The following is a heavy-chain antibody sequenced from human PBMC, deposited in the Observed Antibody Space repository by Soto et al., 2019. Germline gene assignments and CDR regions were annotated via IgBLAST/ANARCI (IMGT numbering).Heavy chain of an antibody. D-gene: IGHD2-15*01. J-gene: IGHJ3*01. V-gene: IGHV4-4*02. CDR2: IYHSGTN. CDR3: ARDSRYCTDSGCSIMRDAFDV. Sequence: QVLLQESGPGLVKPSGTLSLTCTVSHFSVTNNKYWSWVRQSPGKPLEWNGEIYHSGTNYYNMSLSSLVSMSMDKSKNQISLILTSVTATDTAVYYCARDSRYCTDSGCSIMRDAFDVWGQGTLVTVSS. CDR1: HFSVTNNKY.